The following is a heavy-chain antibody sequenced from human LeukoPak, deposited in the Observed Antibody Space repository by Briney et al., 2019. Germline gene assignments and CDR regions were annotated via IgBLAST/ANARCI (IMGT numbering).Heavy chain of an antibody. Sequence: GGSLRLSCVAPGFTFSDYYMSWIRQAPGKGLDWVSYISSSGTPIYYADSVKGRFTISRDNARNSLYLQTNSLRAEDTAVYYCARDFGGSYGSGSYFQGDAFDIWGQGTMVTVSS. CDR1: GFTFSDYY. D-gene: IGHD3-10*01. CDR2: ISSSGTPI. CDR3: ARDFGGSYGSGSYFQGDAFDI. V-gene: IGHV3-11*01. J-gene: IGHJ3*02.